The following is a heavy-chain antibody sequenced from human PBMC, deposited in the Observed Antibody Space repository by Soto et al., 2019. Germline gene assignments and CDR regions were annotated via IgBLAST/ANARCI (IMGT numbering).Heavy chain of an antibody. D-gene: IGHD4-4*01. CDR2: FDPEDGET. CDR3: ATLKGTTDFYYYYYYYYMDV. CDR1: GYTLTELS. J-gene: IGHJ6*03. V-gene: IGHV1-24*01. Sequence: ASVKVSCKVSGYTLTELSMHWVRQAPGKGLEWMGGFDPEDGETIYAQKFQGRVTMTEDTSTDTAYMELSSLRSEDTAVYYCATLKGTTDFYYYYYYYYMDVWGKGTTVTVS.